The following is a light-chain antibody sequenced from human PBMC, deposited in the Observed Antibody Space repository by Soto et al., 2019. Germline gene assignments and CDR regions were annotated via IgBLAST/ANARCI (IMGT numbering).Light chain of an antibody. CDR3: AAWDDSLNGV. Sequence: QSGLAQPPSGSGAPGQRVTIPCSGSSPNIGSNTVNWYQQLPGTAPKLLIYSNNQRPSGVPDRFSGSESGTSASLAISGLQSEDEADYYCAAWDDSLNGVFGTGTKVTVL. J-gene: IGLJ1*01. V-gene: IGLV1-44*01. CDR1: SPNIGSNT. CDR2: SNN.